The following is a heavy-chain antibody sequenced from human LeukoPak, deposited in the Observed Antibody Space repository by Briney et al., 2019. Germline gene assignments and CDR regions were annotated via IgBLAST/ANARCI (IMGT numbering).Heavy chain of an antibody. D-gene: IGHD6-13*01. CDR2: MYYSGST. Sequence: SETLSLTCTVSGGSITYYYWRWIRQPPGKGLEWIGYMYYSGSTDYNPSLKSRVTISVDTSKNQFSLKLRSVTAADTAVYYCARRVGKAADGNPFDIWGQGTMVTVSS. CDR3: ARRVGKAADGNPFDI. J-gene: IGHJ3*02. CDR1: GGSITYYY. V-gene: IGHV4-59*08.